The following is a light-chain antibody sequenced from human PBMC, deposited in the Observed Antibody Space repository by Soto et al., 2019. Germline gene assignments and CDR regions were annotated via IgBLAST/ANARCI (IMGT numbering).Light chain of an antibody. CDR1: QSVSSRY. Sequence: EIVLTQSPGTLSLSPGERATLSCTASQSVSSRYLAWDQQKPCQAPRLLIYGASSRGTGIPDRFSGIGSGTDFTLTIMRLKHAQFGGYHCPQCGSSPYTFGKGTNLEIK. CDR2: GAS. J-gene: IGKJ2*01. V-gene: IGKV3-20*01. CDR3: PQCGSSPYT.